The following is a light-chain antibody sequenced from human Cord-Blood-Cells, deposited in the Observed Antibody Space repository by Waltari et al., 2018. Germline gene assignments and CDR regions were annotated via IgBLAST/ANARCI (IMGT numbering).Light chain of an antibody. CDR1: QSVSSN. J-gene: IGKJ2*03. CDR3: QQYNNWPYS. CDR2: GAS. V-gene: IGKV3-15*01. Sequence: EIVMTQSPATLSVSPGERATLSCRASQSVSSNLAWYQQKPGPAPRLLIYGASTRATGIPARCSGSGSGTEFTLTISSLQSEDFAVYYCQQYNNWPYSFGQGTKLEIK.